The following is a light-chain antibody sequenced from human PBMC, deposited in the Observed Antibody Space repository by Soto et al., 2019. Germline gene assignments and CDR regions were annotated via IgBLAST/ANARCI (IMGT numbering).Light chain of an antibody. CDR1: QTVSSW. Sequence: DIKMNQSPSTLSASVGDRVTITCRASQTVSSWLAWYQQKPGKAPKLLIYQASTLETGVPSRFSGSGSGTEFTLTISSLQPEDFATYYCQQPYSTVRTFGQGTKVDIK. V-gene: IGKV1-5*03. CDR3: QQPYSTVRT. CDR2: QAS. J-gene: IGKJ1*01.